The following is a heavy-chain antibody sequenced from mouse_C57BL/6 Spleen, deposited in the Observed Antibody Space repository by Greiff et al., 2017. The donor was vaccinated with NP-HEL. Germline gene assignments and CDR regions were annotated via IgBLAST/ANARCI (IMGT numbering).Heavy chain of an antibody. V-gene: IGHV5-17*01. CDR1: GFTFSDYG. Sequence: DVHLVESGGGLVKPGGSLKLSCAASGFTFSDYGMHWVRQAPEKGLEWVAYISSGSSTIYYADTVKGRFTISRDNAKNTLFLQMTSLRSEDTAMYYCARMGDSPYWGQGTLVTVSA. CDR2: ISSGSSTI. J-gene: IGHJ3*01. CDR3: ARMGDSPY.